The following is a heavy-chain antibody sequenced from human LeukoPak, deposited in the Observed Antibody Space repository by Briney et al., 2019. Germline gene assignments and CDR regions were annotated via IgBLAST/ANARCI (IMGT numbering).Heavy chain of an antibody. CDR1: GLTLSDFY. Sequence: PGGSLRLSCAASGLTLSDFYMGWIRQAPGKGLEWLSYISNTGDTILYADSVKGRFTISRDNAKNSLYLQMNSLRAEDTAVYYCASSPLSRDGYNPIDYWGQGTLVTVSS. CDR2: ISNTGDTI. V-gene: IGHV3-11*01. D-gene: IGHD5-24*01. CDR3: ASSPLSRDGYNPIDY. J-gene: IGHJ4*02.